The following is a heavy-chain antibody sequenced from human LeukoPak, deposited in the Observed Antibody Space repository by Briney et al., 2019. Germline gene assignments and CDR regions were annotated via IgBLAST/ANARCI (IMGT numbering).Heavy chain of an antibody. CDR3: TRVGYIDEGIDY. Sequence: GGSLRLSCAASGFTFRSYAMSWVRQAPGKGLEWVSTISASGSTYYADSVKGRFTISRDNSKNTLYLQMNSLRAEDTAIYYCTRVGYIDEGIDYWGQGTLVTVSS. D-gene: IGHD5-24*01. V-gene: IGHV3-23*01. CDR2: ISASGST. CDR1: GFTFRSYA. J-gene: IGHJ4*02.